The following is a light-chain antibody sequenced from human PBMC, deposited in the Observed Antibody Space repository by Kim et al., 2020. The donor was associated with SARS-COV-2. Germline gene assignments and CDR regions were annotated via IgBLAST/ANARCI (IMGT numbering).Light chain of an antibody. CDR2: AAS. J-gene: IGKJ3*01. V-gene: IGKV1-9*01. Sequence: ASVGDSVTITCRASQAISSYLAWYQQKPGKAPKVLIYAASTLQSGVQARFSGSGSGTEFTLTISSRQPEDFATYYCQQLKSYPITFGPGTKVDIK. CDR1: QAISSY. CDR3: QQLKSYPIT.